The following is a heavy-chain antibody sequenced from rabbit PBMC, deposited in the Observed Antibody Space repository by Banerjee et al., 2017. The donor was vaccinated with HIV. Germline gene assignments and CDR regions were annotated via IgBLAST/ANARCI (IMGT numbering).Heavy chain of an antibody. Sequence: QEQLEESGGDLVQPEGSLTLTCTASGIDFSSTYYMCWVRQAPGKGLEWIGCIGTGTGKTYYASWAKGRFTISKTSSTTVTLQMTRLTAADTATYFCARDADDAGVHFNLWGPGTLVTDS. CDR1: GIDFSSTYY. V-gene: IGHV1S45*01. CDR3: ARDADDAGVHFNL. D-gene: IGHD4-2*01. CDR2: IGTGTGKT. J-gene: IGHJ4*01.